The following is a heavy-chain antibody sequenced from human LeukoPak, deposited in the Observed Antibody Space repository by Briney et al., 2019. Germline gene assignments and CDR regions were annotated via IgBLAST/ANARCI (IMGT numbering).Heavy chain of an antibody. CDR2: IYSAGST. Sequence: GGSLRLSCVASGFTVSSNYMSWVRQAPGKGLEWVSVIYSAGSTYYTDSVKGRFTISRDSSKNTLYLQVNSLRAEDTAVYYCARHSGPGSYNWFDPWGQGTLVTVSS. CDR3: ARHSGPGSYNWFDP. J-gene: IGHJ5*02. V-gene: IGHV3-66*04. CDR1: GFTVSSNY. D-gene: IGHD3-10*01.